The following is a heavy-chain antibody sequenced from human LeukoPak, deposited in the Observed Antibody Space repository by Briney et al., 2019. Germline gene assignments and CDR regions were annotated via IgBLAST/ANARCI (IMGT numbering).Heavy chain of an antibody. D-gene: IGHD1-1*01. CDR3: ARSPASGTAIGY. CDR1: GFTFSSYW. J-gene: IGHJ4*02. CDR2: MPPDGNEK. Sequence: GGSLRLSCAVSGFTFSSYWVCWVRQAPGKGLEWVANMPPDGNEKYYVDSVRGRFTISRDNAKNSLYLQMNSLRAEDRAVYFCARSPASGTAIGYWGQGTLVSDCS. V-gene: IGHV3-7*01.